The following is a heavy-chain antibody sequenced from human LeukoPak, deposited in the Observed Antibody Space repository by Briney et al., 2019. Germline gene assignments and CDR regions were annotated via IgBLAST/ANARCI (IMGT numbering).Heavy chain of an antibody. V-gene: IGHV3-30*04. D-gene: IGHD2-15*01. J-gene: IGHJ3*02. Sequence: GRSLRLSCSASGFTFSTYAMHWVRQAPGKGLEWVALTSYDGSNKDYADSVKGRFTISRDNSKNTLYLQMNSLRAEDTAVYYCARPLDDIVVVVAASAFDIWGQGTMVTVSS. CDR1: GFTFSTYA. CDR3: ARPLDDIVVVVAASAFDI. CDR2: TSYDGSNK.